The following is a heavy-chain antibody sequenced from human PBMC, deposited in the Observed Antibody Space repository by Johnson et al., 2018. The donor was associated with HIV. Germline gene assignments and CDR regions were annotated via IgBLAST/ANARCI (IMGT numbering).Heavy chain of an antibody. J-gene: IGHJ3*02. V-gene: IGHV3-33*06. CDR2: IWYDGNNK. D-gene: IGHD4-17*01. Sequence: GLEWVAVIWYDGNNKYYADSLKGRFTISRDNSKNTLYLQMNSLRGEDTAVYYCAKGNGDYRSDAFDIWGQGTMVTVSS. CDR3: AKGNGDYRSDAFDI.